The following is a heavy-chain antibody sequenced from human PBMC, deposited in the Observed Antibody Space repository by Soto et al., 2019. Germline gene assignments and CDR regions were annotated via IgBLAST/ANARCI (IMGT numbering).Heavy chain of an antibody. CDR2: INGSGGST. Sequence: GGSLRLSCAASGFTFSSYAMSWVRQAPGKGLEWVSAINGSGGSTYYADSVKGRFTISRDNSKNTLYLQMNSLRAEDTAVYYCAKGGDYDFWSGSGPWFDPWGQGTLVTVSS. CDR3: AKGGDYDFWSGSGPWFDP. J-gene: IGHJ5*02. CDR1: GFTFSSYA. D-gene: IGHD3-3*01. V-gene: IGHV3-23*01.